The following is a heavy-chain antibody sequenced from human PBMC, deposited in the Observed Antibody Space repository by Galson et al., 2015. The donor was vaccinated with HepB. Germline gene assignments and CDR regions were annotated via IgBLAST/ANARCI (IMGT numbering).Heavy chain of an antibody. CDR3: AKERVSGRLL. CDR2: ISGNGNYI. J-gene: IGHJ4*02. D-gene: IGHD6-19*01. Sequence: SLRLSCAASGFTFSRHTMNWIRQAPGKGLEWVSSISGNGNYIYYADSVKGRFTISRDNAKSSLSLQMNSLRAEDTAVYYCAKERVSGRLLWGQGTLVTVSS. CDR1: GFTFSRHT. V-gene: IGHV3-21*01.